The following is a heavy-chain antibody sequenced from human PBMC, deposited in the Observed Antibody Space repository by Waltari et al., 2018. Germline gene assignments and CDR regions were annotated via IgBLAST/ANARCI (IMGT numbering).Heavy chain of an antibody. CDR1: GGSFSGYY. V-gene: IGHV4-34*01. J-gene: IGHJ2*01. CDR3: ARGLWSYWYFDL. CDR2: INHSGST. D-gene: IGHD3-10*01. Sequence: QVQLQQWGAGLLKPSETLSLTCAVYGGSFSGYYWSWIRQPPGKGLEWIGEINHSGSTNYNPSLKSRVTISVDTSKNQFSRKLSSVTAADTAVYYCARGLWSYWYFDLWGRGTLVTVSS.